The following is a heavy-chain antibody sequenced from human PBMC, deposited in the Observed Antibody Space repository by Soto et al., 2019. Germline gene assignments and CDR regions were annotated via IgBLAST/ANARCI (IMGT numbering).Heavy chain of an antibody. CDR1: GYTFTSYG. D-gene: IGHD3-10*01. J-gene: IGHJ6*03. V-gene: IGHV1-18*01. CDR2: ISAYNGNT. CDR3: ARDYYGSGSYYSGYSYYYMDV. Sequence: QVQLVQSGAEVKKPGASVKVSCKNSGYTFTSYGISWVRQAPGQGLEWMGWISAYNGNTNYAQKLQVRVPMTTDTSTSTAYMELRSLRSDATAVYYCARDYYGSGSYYSGYSYYYMDVWCKGTTVTVSS.